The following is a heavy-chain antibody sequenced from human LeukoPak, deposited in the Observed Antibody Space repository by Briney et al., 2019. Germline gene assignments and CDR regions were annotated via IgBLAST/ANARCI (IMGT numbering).Heavy chain of an antibody. CDR2: IKQDGSEE. V-gene: IGHV3-7*01. Sequence: GGSLRLSCAASGFTFSSYWMSWVRQAPGKGLEGVANIKQDGSEEYYVDSVKGRFTISRDNPKNTLYLQMHRLRAEDTGVYYCAKTRVDYYYYMDVWGKGTTVTISS. D-gene: IGHD2-15*01. CDR3: AKTRVDYYYYMDV. J-gene: IGHJ6*03. CDR1: GFTFSSYW.